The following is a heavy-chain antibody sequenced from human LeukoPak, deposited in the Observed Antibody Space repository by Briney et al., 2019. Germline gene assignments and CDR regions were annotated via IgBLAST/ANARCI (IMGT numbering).Heavy chain of an antibody. J-gene: IGHJ4*02. V-gene: IGHV3-48*03. CDR1: GFTFSSYE. CDR2: ISSSGSTI. D-gene: IGHD5-24*01. CDR3: ATGGRDGYQDY. Sequence: GGSLRLSCAASGFTFSSYEINWVRQAPGKGLEWVSYISSSGSTIYYADSVKGRFTISRDNAKNSLYLQMHSVRAVDGGVYYCATGGRDGYQDYWGQGTLVTVSS.